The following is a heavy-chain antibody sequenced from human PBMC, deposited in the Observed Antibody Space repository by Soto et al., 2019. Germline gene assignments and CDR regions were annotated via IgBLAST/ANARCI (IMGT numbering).Heavy chain of an antibody. Sequence: EVQLLESGGGLVQPGGSLRLSCAASGFTFSSYAMSWVRQAPGKGLEWVSAISGSGGSTYYADSVKGRFTISRDNSKNTLYLQMNSLRAEDTAVYYCANSITMVRGASGGFQHWGQGTLVTVSS. CDR2: ISGSGGST. V-gene: IGHV3-23*01. CDR1: GFTFSSYA. CDR3: ANSITMVRGASGGFQH. D-gene: IGHD3-10*01. J-gene: IGHJ1*01.